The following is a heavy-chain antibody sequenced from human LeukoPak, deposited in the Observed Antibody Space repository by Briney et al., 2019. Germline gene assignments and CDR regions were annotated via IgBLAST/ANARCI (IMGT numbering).Heavy chain of an antibody. J-gene: IGHJ4*02. Sequence: ASVKVSCKASGYTFTSYGISWVRQAPGQGLEWMGWISAYNGNTNYAQKLQGRVTMTTDTSTSTAYMELRSLRSDDTAVYYCARNLYSSGWWYFDYWGQGTLSPSPQ. CDR3: ARNLYSSGWWYFDY. D-gene: IGHD6-19*01. V-gene: IGHV1-18*01. CDR2: ISAYNGNT. CDR1: GYTFTSYG.